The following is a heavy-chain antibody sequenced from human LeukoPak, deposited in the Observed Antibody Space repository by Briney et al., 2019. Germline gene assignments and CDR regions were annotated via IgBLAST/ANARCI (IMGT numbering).Heavy chain of an antibody. Sequence: ASVKVPCKASGYTFTSYGISWVRQAPGQGLEWMGWISAYNGNTNYAQKLQGRVTMTTDTSTSTAYMELRSLRSDDTAVYYCARERKQYDSSGYGYWGQGTLVTVSS. CDR3: ARERKQYDSSGYGY. CDR1: GYTFTSYG. V-gene: IGHV1-18*01. CDR2: ISAYNGNT. J-gene: IGHJ4*02. D-gene: IGHD3-22*01.